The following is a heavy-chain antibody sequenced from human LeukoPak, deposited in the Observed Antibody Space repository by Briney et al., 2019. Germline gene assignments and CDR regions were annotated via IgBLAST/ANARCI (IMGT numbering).Heavy chain of an antibody. V-gene: IGHV3-30*04. CDR2: ISFDSSKK. D-gene: IGHD6-13*01. CDR3: AKDQSGSSWPYYYYYYGMDV. Sequence: GGSLRLSCEASGFIFSTSAMHWVSQAPGKGLEWVAIISFDSSKKYYADSVQGRFTISRDNSKNTLYLQMNSLRAEDTAVYYCAKDQSGSSWPYYYYYYGMDVWGQGTTVTVSS. CDR1: GFIFSTSA. J-gene: IGHJ6*02.